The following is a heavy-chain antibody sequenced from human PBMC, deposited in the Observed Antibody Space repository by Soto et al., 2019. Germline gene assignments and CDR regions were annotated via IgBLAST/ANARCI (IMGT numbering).Heavy chain of an antibody. J-gene: IGHJ6*02. D-gene: IGHD5-12*01. CDR2: INAGNGNT. Sequence: ASVKVSCKASGGTFTSYAMHWVRQAPGQRLEWMGWINAGNGNTKYSQKFQGRVTITRDTSASTAYMELSSLRSDDTAVYYCARWMEMATITPWGYYYGMDVWGQGTTVTVSS. CDR1: GGTFTSYA. V-gene: IGHV1-3*01. CDR3: ARWMEMATITPWGYYYGMDV.